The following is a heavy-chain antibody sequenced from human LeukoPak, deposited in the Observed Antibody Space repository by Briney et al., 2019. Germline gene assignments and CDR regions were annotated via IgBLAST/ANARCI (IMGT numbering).Heavy chain of an antibody. V-gene: IGHV3-23*01. CDR1: GFTFSSYA. CDR3: AKAVYYYYGMDV. J-gene: IGHJ6*02. CDR2: ISGSGGST. Sequence: GGSLRLSCAASGFTFSSYAMSWVRQAPGKGLEWVSAISGSGGSTYYADSVKGRFTISRDNSKNTLYLQTNSLRAEDTAVYYCAKAVYYYYGMDVWGQGTTVTVSS.